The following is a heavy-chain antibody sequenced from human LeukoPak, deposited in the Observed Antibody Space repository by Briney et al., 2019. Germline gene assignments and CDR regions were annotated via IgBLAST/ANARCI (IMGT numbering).Heavy chain of an antibody. D-gene: IGHD2-15*01. V-gene: IGHV3-23*01. CDR3: AKSHIVFYGMDV. Sequence: PGGSLRLSCAASGFTFSSYSMNWVRQAPGKGLEWVSAISGSGGSTYYADSVKGRFTISRDNSKNTLYLQMNSLRAEDTAVYYCAKSHIVFYGMDVWGQGTTVTVSS. J-gene: IGHJ6*02. CDR2: ISGSGGST. CDR1: GFTFSSYS.